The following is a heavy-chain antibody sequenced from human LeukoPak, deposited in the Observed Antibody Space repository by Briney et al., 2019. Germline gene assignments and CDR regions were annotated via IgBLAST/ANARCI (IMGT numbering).Heavy chain of an antibody. CDR1: GFTFSSYS. Sequence: PGGSLRLSCAGSGFTFSSYSMNWVRQAPGKGLEWVAYISSSSPTIYYADSVKGRFTISRDNAKNSLYLQMNGLRAEDTAIYYCTRIHGGYPFDYWGQGTLVTVSS. D-gene: IGHD2-15*01. V-gene: IGHV3-48*01. J-gene: IGHJ4*02. CDR2: ISSSSPTI. CDR3: TRIHGGYPFDY.